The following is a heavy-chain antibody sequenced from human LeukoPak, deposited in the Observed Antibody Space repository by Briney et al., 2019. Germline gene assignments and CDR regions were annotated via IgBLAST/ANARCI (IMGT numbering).Heavy chain of an antibody. Sequence: SETLSLTCTVSGGSISSSSSYWGWIRQPPGKGLEWIGSIYYSGSTYYNPSLKSRVTISVDTSKNQFSLKLSSVTAADTAVYYCARDRTLHSSSYYYYYYMDVWGKGTTVTVSS. CDR1: GGSISSSSSY. J-gene: IGHJ6*03. CDR3: ARDRTLHSSSYYYYYYMDV. V-gene: IGHV4-39*07. CDR2: IYYSGST. D-gene: IGHD6-6*01.